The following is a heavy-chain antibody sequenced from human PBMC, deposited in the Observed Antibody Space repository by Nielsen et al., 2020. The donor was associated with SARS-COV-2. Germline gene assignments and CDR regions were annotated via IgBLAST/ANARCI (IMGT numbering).Heavy chain of an antibody. D-gene: IGHD1-1*01. CDR3: ARRGDWNDVWFDP. CDR1: GGTFSSYA. Sequence: SVKVSCKASGGTFSSYAISWVRQAPGQGLEWMGGIIPIFGTANYAQKFQGRVTITADKSTSTAYMELSSLRSEDTAVYYCARRGDWNDVWFDPWGQGTLVTVSS. J-gene: IGHJ5*02. CDR2: IIPIFGTA. V-gene: IGHV1-69*06.